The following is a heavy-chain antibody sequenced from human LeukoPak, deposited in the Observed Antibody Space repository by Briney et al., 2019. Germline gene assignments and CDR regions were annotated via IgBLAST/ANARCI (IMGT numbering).Heavy chain of an antibody. Sequence: GGSLRLSCAASGFTFSSYAMSWVRQAPGKGLEWVSAISGSGGSTYYADSVKGRFTISRDNSKNTLYLQMNSLRADDTAVYFCAREGPIAVAGTFDFWGQGTLVTVSS. V-gene: IGHV3-23*01. D-gene: IGHD6-19*01. CDR2: ISGSGGST. CDR3: AREGPIAVAGTFDF. CDR1: GFTFSSYA. J-gene: IGHJ4*02.